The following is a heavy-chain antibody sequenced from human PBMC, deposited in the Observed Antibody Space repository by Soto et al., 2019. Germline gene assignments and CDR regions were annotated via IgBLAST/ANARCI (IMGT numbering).Heavy chain of an antibody. V-gene: IGHV1-18*01. Sequence: QVQLVQSGAEVKKPGASVKVSCKTSGYTFTSYHISWVRQAPGQGLEWIGWMSAHHTNKNYAQTFQGRVTMTSXTFTSTAYMELRSLRSDDSAVYYCARDTPPTDYWGQGTLVTVSS. CDR1: GYTFTSYH. J-gene: IGHJ4*02. CDR3: ARDTPPTDY. CDR2: MSAHHTNK.